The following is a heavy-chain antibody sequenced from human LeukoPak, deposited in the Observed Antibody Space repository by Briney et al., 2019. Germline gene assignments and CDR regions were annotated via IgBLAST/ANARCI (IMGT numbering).Heavy chain of an antibody. J-gene: IGHJ4*02. D-gene: IGHD1-26*01. CDR2: INWSGSRT. Sequence: GGSLRLYCAASGFTFDDYGMSWVRQAPGKGLEWVSGINWSGSRTGYADSVKGRFTISRDNAKNSPYLQMNSLRAEDTAFYYCASAVGAGYYFDYWGQGTLVTVPS. V-gene: IGHV3-20*04. CDR1: GFTFDDYG. CDR3: ASAVGAGYYFDY.